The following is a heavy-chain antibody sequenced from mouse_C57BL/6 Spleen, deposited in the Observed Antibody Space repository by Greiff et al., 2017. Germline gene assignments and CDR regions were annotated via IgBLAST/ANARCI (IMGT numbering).Heavy chain of an antibody. D-gene: IGHD3-2*02. CDR2: IWSDGST. V-gene: IGHV2-6-1*01. J-gene: IGHJ3*01. CDR1: GFSLTSYG. CDR3: ARHEDSSGYVWFAY. Sequence: VQLQESGPGLVAPSQSLSITCTVSGFSLTSYGVHWVRQPPGKGLEWLVVIWSDGSTTYNSALKSRLSISKDNSKSQVFLKMNSLQTDDTAMYYCARHEDSSGYVWFAYWGQGTLVTVSA.